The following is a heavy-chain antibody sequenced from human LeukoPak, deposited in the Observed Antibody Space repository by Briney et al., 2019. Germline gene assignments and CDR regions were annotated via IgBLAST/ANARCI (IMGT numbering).Heavy chain of an antibody. CDR1: GFIFITYA. CDR2: ITTNGDST. D-gene: IGHD6-13*01. CDR3: VRGISSWLVDNFDY. Sequence: TGGSLRLSCSASGFIFITYAMHWVRQAPGKGLEYVSGITTNGDSTFYADSVKGRFTISRDNSKNTLYLQMSSLRPEDTAVYYCVRGISSWLVDNFDYWGQGTRITVSS. V-gene: IGHV3-64D*06. J-gene: IGHJ4*02.